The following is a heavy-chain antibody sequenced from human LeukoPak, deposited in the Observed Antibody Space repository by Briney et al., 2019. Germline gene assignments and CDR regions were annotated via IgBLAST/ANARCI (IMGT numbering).Heavy chain of an antibody. Sequence: GASVKVSFKASGYTFIGYYIHWVRQAPGEGLEWMGWVNPNSGRTHYAQKFLGRVTMTRDTSINAAYVELRMLNFDDTAVFYCARDRLVGGSGVDYWGQGTLVTVSS. CDR1: GYTFIGYY. J-gene: IGHJ4*02. D-gene: IGHD3-10*01. CDR2: VNPNSGRT. CDR3: ARDRLVGGSGVDY. V-gene: IGHV1-2*02.